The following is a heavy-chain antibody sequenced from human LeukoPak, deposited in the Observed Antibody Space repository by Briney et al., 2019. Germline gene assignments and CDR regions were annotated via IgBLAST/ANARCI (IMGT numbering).Heavy chain of an antibody. CDR3: AKDRSRTIFGVVQDAFDI. CDR2: ISGSGGST. V-gene: IGHV3-23*01. CDR1: GFTFSSYA. D-gene: IGHD3-3*01. Sequence: PGGSLRLSCAASGFTFSSYAMSWVRQAPGKGLEWVSAISGSGGSTYYADSVKGRFTISRDNSKNTLYLQMNSLRAEDTAVYYCAKDRSRTIFGVVQDAFDIWGQGTMVTVSS. J-gene: IGHJ3*02.